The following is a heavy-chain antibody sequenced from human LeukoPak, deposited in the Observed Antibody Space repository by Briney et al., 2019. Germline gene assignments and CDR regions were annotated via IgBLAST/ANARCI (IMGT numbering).Heavy chain of an antibody. D-gene: IGHD3-22*01. CDR1: GYTFTGYY. J-gene: IGHJ5*02. V-gene: IGHV1-2*02. CDR3: ARVAKSNYYDSSGYYNHNLFDP. CDR2: INPNSGGT. Sequence: ASVKVSCKASGYTFTGYYMHWVRQAPGQGLEWMGWINPNSGGTNYAQKFQGRVTMTRDTSISTAYMELSRLRSDDTAVYYCARVAKSNYYDSSGYYNHNLFDPWGQGTLVTVSS.